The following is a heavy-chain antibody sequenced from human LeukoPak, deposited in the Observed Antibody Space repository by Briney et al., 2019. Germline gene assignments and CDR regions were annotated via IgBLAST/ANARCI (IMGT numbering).Heavy chain of an antibody. J-gene: IGHJ6*02. CDR1: GFSFSSYY. CDR2: INPDGSER. CDR3: TRDLAAVPGPRMDV. V-gene: IGHV3-7*03. D-gene: IGHD6-19*01. Sequence: PGGSLRLSCAASGFSFSSYYMSWVRQAPGKGLEWVALINPDGSERYYVDSVKGRFTISRHNAKNSLYLQMDSLRDDDTAMYFCTRDLAAVPGPRMDVWGQGTTVTVSS.